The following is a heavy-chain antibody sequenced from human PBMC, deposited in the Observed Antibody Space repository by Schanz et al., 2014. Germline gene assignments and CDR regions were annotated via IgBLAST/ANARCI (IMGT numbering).Heavy chain of an antibody. V-gene: IGHV3-30*18. CDR3: AKERIAAAWTIDY. CDR2: ISYDGSNK. CDR1: GYTFRSYG. D-gene: IGHD6-13*01. J-gene: IGHJ4*02. Sequence: QPHLVETGEGVVHPGGSLRLSCAASGYTFRSYGMHRVRQAPGKGLESVAVISYDGSNKYYADSVKGRFTISRDNSKNTLYLQMNSLRAEDTAVYYCAKERIAAAWTIDYWGQGTLVTVSS.